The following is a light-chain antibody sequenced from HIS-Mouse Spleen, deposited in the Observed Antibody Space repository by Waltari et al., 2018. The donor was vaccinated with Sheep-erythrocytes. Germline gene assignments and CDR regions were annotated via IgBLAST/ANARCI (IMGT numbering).Light chain of an antibody. CDR1: QGISSY. CDR3: QQLNSYPHT. J-gene: IGKJ2*01. V-gene: IGKV1-9*01. CDR2: AAS. Sequence: DIQLTQYPSFLSASVGDRVTITYRASQGISSYLAWYQQKPGKAPKLLIYAASTLQSGVPSRFSGRGSGTEFTLTISSLQPEDFATYYCQQLNSYPHTFGQGTKLEIK.